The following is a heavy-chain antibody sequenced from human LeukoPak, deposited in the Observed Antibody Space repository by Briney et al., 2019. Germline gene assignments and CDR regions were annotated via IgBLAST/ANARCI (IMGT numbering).Heavy chain of an antibody. CDR2: ISSSSSYK. V-gene: IGHV3-21*01. Sequence: GGSLRLSCAASGFTFSSYSMNWVRQAPGKGLEWVSSISSSSSYKYYADSMKGRMTISRDNAKNSLYLQMNSLRAEDTAVYYCASDSGYDNSGYHYGMDVWGQGTTVTVSS. J-gene: IGHJ6*02. CDR3: ASDSGYDNSGYHYGMDV. D-gene: IGHD5-12*01. CDR1: GFTFSSYS.